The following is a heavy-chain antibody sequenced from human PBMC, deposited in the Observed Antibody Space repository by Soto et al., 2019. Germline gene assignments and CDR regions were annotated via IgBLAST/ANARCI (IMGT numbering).Heavy chain of an antibody. J-gene: IGHJ4*02. V-gene: IGHV4-31*11. Sequence: QLQESGPRLVKPSQTLSLTCAVSGGSISSGDYYWNWIRQHPGKGLEWIGYTYHSGSTSYNPSLKSRITISVDKSKSQFSLKLTSVTAADTAVYYCARGVGTAWPHDSWGQGALVTVSS. CDR1: GGSISSGDYY. CDR3: ARGVGTAWPHDS. D-gene: IGHD2-21*02. CDR2: TYHSGST.